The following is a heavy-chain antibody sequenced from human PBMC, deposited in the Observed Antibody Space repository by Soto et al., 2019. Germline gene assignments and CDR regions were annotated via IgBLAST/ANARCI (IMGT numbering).Heavy chain of an antibody. V-gene: IGHV4-59*08. Sequence: SETLSLTCTVSGGSISSYYWSWIRQPPGKGLEWIGYIYYSGSTNYNPSLKSRVTISVDTSKNQLSLKLSSVTAADTAVYYCARVNVTLDFWGQGTLVTVSS. CDR2: IYYSGST. J-gene: IGHJ4*02. CDR3: ARVNVTLDF. D-gene: IGHD2-21*02. CDR1: GGSISSYY.